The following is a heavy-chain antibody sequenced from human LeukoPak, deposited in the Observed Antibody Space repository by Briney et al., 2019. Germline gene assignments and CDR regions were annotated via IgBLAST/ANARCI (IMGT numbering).Heavy chain of an antibody. D-gene: IGHD2-21*02. Sequence: RPGGSLRLSCAASGFTFTTYWMHWVRQAPGQGLVWVSRINSDGSNTSYADSVKGRFSISRDNARNTLYLQMNSLRAEDTAVYFCARLRCDVGDCYSAGQNFWGQGTLVTVSS. V-gene: IGHV3-74*01. CDR1: GFTFTTYW. CDR2: INSDGSNT. J-gene: IGHJ4*02. CDR3: ARLRCDVGDCYSAGQNF.